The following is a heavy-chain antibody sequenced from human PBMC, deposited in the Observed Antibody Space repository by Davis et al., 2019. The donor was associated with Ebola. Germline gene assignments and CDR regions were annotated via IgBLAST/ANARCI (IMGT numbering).Heavy chain of an antibody. V-gene: IGHV4-59*12. D-gene: IGHD4-17*01. CDR3: ARYGNYVDY. J-gene: IGHJ4*02. Sequence: SETLSLTCTVSGGSINNYYWAWIRQAQGKGLEWIGDIYYSGTTNYNPSLTSRLTISVDRSKNQFSLKLSSVTAADTAMYYCARYGNYVDYWGQGTLVTVSS. CDR1: GGSINNYY. CDR2: IYYSGTT.